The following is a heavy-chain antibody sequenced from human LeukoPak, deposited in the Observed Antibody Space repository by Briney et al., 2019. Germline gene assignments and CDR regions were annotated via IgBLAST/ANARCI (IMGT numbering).Heavy chain of an antibody. V-gene: IGHV1-3*03. D-gene: IGHD1-1*01. Sequence: GASVKVSCKASGYAFTYYAIHWVRQAPGQRLEWMGWINAGNGNTKFSHEFQGRVTITRDTSASTAYLELSSLRAEDTAVYYCARGTQAGDYWGQGTLVTVSS. CDR3: ARGTQAGDY. J-gene: IGHJ4*02. CDR1: GYAFTYYA. CDR2: INAGNGNT.